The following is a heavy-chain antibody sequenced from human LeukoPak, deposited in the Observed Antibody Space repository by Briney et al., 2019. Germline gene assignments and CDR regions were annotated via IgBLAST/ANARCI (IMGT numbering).Heavy chain of an antibody. CDR1: GFTFGDYG. V-gene: IGHV3-53*01. D-gene: IGHD5-18*01. CDR2: IYSGGST. J-gene: IGHJ4*02. Sequence: GGSLRLSCTASGFTFGDYGMSWVRQAPGKGLEWVSVIYSGGSTYYADSVKGRFTISRDNSKNTLYLQMNSLRAEDTAVYYCAREAVRGDTATLKGAMGYWGQGTLVTVSS. CDR3: AREAVRGDTATLKGAMGY.